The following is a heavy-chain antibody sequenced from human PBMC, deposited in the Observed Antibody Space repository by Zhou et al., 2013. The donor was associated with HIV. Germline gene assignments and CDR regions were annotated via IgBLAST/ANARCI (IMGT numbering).Heavy chain of an antibody. CDR3: ARRYYYDSRGQGYLDS. Sequence: QVQLVQSGAEVKKPGASVKVSCKASGYSFTGYHMYWVRQAPGQGLEWVGWISPFNAQTNYAQKFRGRVILTADTSTRTVYMDLRTLKSDDTAVYFCARRYYYDSRGQGYLDSWGQGTLVTVSS. CDR2: ISPFNAQT. D-gene: IGHD3-22*01. J-gene: IGHJ4*02. CDR1: GYSFTGYH. V-gene: IGHV1-18*04.